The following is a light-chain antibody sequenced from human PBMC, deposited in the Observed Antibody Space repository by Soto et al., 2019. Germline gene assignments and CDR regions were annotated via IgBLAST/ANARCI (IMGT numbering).Light chain of an antibody. J-gene: IGKJ2*01. CDR2: GAS. CDR3: QQYNKWPPYT. V-gene: IGKV3-15*01. CDR1: QSVSSN. Sequence: EIVMTQSPATLSVSPGERATLSCRASQSVSSNLAWYQRKPGQAPRLLIYGASTRATGIPARFSGSGSGTEFSFTISSLQSEDFAVYYCQQYNKWPPYTFGQATKLEIK.